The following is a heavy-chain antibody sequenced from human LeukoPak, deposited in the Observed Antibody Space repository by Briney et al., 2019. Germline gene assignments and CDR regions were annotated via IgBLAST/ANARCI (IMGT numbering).Heavy chain of an antibody. D-gene: IGHD6-13*01. Sequence: GGSLRLSCAASGFTFSSCAMSWVRQAPGKGLEWVSAISGSGGSTYYADSVKGRFTISRDNSKNTLYLQMNSLRAEDTAVYYCAKSVIAAAGTLNLMDVWGQGTTVTVSS. CDR3: AKSVIAAAGTLNLMDV. V-gene: IGHV3-23*01. CDR2: ISGSGGST. CDR1: GFTFSSCA. J-gene: IGHJ6*02.